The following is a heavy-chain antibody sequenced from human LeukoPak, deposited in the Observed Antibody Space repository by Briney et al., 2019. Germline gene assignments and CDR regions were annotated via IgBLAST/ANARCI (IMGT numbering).Heavy chain of an antibody. CDR1: GFTFSSYG. V-gene: IGHV3-33*01. Sequence: GGSLRLPCAASGFTFSSYGMHWVRQAPGKGLEWVAVIWYDGSNKYYADSVKGRFTISRDNSKNTLYLQMNSLRAEDTAVYYCARGRIMITFGGVIVSYYFDYWGQGTLVTVSS. CDR2: IWYDGSNK. CDR3: ARGRIMITFGGVIVSYYFDY. J-gene: IGHJ4*02. D-gene: IGHD3-16*02.